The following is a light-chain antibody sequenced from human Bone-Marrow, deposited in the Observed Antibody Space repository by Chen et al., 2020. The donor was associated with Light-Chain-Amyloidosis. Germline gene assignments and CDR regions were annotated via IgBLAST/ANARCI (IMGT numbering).Light chain of an antibody. J-gene: IGLJ3*02. CDR2: DDS. V-gene: IGLV3-21*02. Sequence: SYVLTQPSSVSVALGQTATIACVGNNIGSTSVHWYQQTPGQAPLLVVYDDSDRPSGIPERLSVANSGKTATLTISMVEAGDEADYYCQVWDRRSDRPVFGGGTKLTVL. CDR3: QVWDRRSDRPV. CDR1: NIGSTS.